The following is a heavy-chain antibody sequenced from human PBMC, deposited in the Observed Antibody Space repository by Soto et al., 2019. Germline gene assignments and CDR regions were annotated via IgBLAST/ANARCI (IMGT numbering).Heavy chain of an antibody. Sequence: SVKVSCKASGGTFSSYAISWVRQAPGQGLEWMGGIIPIFGTANYAQKFQGRVTITADESTSTAYMELSSLRSEDTAVYYCARDQSASSWYYYYGMDVWGQGTTVTVSS. J-gene: IGHJ6*02. CDR2: IIPIFGTA. CDR1: GGTFSSYA. V-gene: IGHV1-69*13. CDR3: ARDQSASSWYYYYGMDV.